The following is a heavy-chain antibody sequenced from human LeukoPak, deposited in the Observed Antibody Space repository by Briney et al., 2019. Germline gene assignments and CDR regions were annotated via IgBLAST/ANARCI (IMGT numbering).Heavy chain of an antibody. V-gene: IGHV4-30-2*01. CDR2: IYHSGST. CDR3: ARDVLNDSSGYEVDY. Sequence: PSQTLSLTCTVSGGSISSGGYYWSWIRQPPGKGLEWIGYIYHSGSTYYNPSLKSRVTISVDRSKNQFSLKLSSVTAADTAVYYCARDVLNDSSGYEVDYWGQGTLVTVSS. D-gene: IGHD3-22*01. CDR1: GGSISSGGYY. J-gene: IGHJ4*02.